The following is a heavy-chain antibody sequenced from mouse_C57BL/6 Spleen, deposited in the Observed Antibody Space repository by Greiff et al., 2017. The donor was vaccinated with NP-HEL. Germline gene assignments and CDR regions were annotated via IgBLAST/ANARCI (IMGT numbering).Heavy chain of an antibody. J-gene: IGHJ4*01. Sequence: QVQLKESGAELVRPGASVKLSCKASGYTFTDYYINWVKQRPGQGLEWIARIYPGSGNTYYNEKFKGKATLTAEKSSSTAYMQLSSLTSEDSAVYFCARSGYDGYAMDYWGQGTSVTVSS. D-gene: IGHD3-1*01. V-gene: IGHV1-76*01. CDR2: IYPGSGNT. CDR1: GYTFTDYY. CDR3: ARSGYDGYAMDY.